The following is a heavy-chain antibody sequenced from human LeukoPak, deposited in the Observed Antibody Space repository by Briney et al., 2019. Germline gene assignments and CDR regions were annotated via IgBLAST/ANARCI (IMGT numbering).Heavy chain of an antibody. Sequence: GGSLRLSCAASGFTFSSYWVSWVRQAPGKGLEWVANIKQDGSEKYYVDSVKGRFTISRDNAKNSLYLQMNSLRAEDTAVYYCARDSRRLYSSGWYLVAFDIWGQGTMVTVSS. CDR1: GFTFSSYW. CDR2: IKQDGSEK. CDR3: ARDSRRLYSSGWYLVAFDI. D-gene: IGHD6-19*01. V-gene: IGHV3-7*01. J-gene: IGHJ3*02.